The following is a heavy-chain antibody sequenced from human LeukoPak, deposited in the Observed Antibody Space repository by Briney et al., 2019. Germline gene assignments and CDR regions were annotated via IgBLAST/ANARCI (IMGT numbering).Heavy chain of an antibody. CDR2: ISGGGGST. CDR3: AKNLPYGSGSYNGMDV. D-gene: IGHD3-10*01. CDR1: GFSFNSYA. J-gene: IGHJ6*04. V-gene: IGHV3-23*01. Sequence: GGSLRLSCAASGFSFNSYAMSRVRQAPGKGLEWVSAISGGGGSTDCADSVKGRFTISRDNSKNTLYLQMNSLRAEDTAVYYCAKNLPYGSGSYNGMDVWGKGTTVTVSS.